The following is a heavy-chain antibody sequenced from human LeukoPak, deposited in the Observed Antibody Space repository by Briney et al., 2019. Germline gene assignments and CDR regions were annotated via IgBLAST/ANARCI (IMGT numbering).Heavy chain of an antibody. CDR2: IKQDGSEK. V-gene: IGHV3-7*01. CDR3: ARDGTAAGLYFDL. D-gene: IGHD6-13*01. CDR1: GFTFSDYW. Sequence: GGSLRLSCGVSGFTFSDYWMNWVRQAPGKGLEWVASIKQDGSEKTFVVSVKGRFTIPRDNARNSVYLRMSSLRAEDAAVYYCARDGTAAGLYFDLWGHGTLVTVSS. J-gene: IGHJ4*01.